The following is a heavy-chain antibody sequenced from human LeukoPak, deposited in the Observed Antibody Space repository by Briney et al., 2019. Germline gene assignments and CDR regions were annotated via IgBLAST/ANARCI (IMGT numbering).Heavy chain of an antibody. D-gene: IGHD6-19*01. CDR1: GFTFSSYA. J-gene: IGHJ4*02. CDR2: ISSNGGST. CDR3: ARGPPAVAGIDY. Sequence: GGSLRLSCAASGFTFSSYAMHWVRQAPGKGLEYASAISSNGGSTYYANSVKGRFTISRDNSKNTLYLQMGSLRAEDMAVYYCARGPPAVAGIDYWGQGTLVTVSS. V-gene: IGHV3-64*01.